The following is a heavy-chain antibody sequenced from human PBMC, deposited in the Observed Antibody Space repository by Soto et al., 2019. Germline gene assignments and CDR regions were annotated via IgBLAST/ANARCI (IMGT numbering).Heavy chain of an antibody. V-gene: IGHV1-69*13. D-gene: IGHD3-10*01. CDR1: GGTFSSYA. CDR2: IIPIFGTA. Sequence: SVKVSCKASGGTFSSYAISWVRQAPGQGLEWMGGIIPIFGTANYAQKFQGRVTITADESTSTAYMELSSLRSEDTAVYYCAIIGSGSYYPYDAFDIWAQRTMVTVSS. J-gene: IGHJ3*02. CDR3: AIIGSGSYYPYDAFDI.